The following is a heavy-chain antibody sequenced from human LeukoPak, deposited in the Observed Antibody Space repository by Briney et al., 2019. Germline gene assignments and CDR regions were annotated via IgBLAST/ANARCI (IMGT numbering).Heavy chain of an antibody. D-gene: IGHD6-13*01. V-gene: IGHV3-21*01. Sequence: GGSLRLSCAASGFTFSSYWMSWVRQAPGKGLEWVSSISSSSSYIFYADSVKGRFTISRDNAKKSLYLQINSLRAEDTAMYYCAREGDSNYYMDVWGKGTTVTVSS. CDR2: ISSSSSYI. CDR3: AREGDSNYYMDV. CDR1: GFTFSSYW. J-gene: IGHJ6*03.